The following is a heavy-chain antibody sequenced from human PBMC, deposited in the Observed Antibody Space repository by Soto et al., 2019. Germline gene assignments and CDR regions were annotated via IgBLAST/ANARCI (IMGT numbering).Heavy chain of an antibody. Sequence: PGESLKISCKGSGYSFTSYWIGWVRQMPGKGLEWMGIIYPGDSDTRYSPSFQGQVTISADKSISTAYLQWSSLKASDTAMYYCAXLICSSTSCYDVGAFDIWGQGTMVTVSS. V-gene: IGHV5-51*01. D-gene: IGHD2-2*01. CDR1: GYSFTSYW. J-gene: IGHJ3*02. CDR3: AXLICSSTSCYDVGAFDI. CDR2: IYPGDSDT.